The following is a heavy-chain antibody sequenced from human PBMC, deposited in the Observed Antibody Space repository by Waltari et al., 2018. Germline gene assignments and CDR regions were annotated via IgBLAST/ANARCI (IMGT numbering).Heavy chain of an antibody. Sequence: QLQLQESGPGLVKTSETLSLTCTVSGGSISSSSYYWGWIRQPPGKGLEWIGSIYYSGTTYYNPSLKSRVTIAGDTSKNQFSLKLSSVTAADTAVYYCAKSHYDFWSGYYTPNYYYYYMDVWGKGTTVTVSS. V-gene: IGHV4-39*01. CDR3: AKSHYDFWSGYYTPNYYYYYMDV. CDR2: IYYSGTT. CDR1: GGSISSSSYY. D-gene: IGHD3-3*01. J-gene: IGHJ6*03.